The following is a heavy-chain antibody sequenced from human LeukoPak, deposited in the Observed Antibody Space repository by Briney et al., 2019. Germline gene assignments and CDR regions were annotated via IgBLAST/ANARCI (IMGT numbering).Heavy chain of an antibody. Sequence: GGSLRLSCAASGFPFSSYSMNWVRQAPGKGLEWVSYISASGGNIYYLEAVKGRFTVSRDNAMNSLFLQMNRPRAEDTAIYYCVRVKGTYFHFWGQGTLVTVSS. CDR2: ISASGGNI. CDR1: GFPFSSYS. CDR3: VRVKGTYFHF. V-gene: IGHV3-48*01. D-gene: IGHD1-1*01. J-gene: IGHJ4*02.